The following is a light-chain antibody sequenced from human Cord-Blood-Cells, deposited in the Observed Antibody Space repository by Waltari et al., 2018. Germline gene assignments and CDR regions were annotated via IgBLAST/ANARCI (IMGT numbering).Light chain of an antibody. V-gene: IGLV2-14*01. CDR1: SSDVGGYNY. Sequence: QSALTQPASVSGSPGQSITISCTGTSSDVGGYNYVSWYQQHPGKAPKLMIYDVSKRPSGFSNRFSGSQSGNTASLTISGLQAEDEADYYCSSYTSSSTFVFGTGTKVTVL. J-gene: IGLJ1*01. CDR2: DVS. CDR3: SSYTSSSTFV.